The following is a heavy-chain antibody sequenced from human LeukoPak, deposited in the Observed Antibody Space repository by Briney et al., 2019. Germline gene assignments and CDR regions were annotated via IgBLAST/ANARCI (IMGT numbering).Heavy chain of an antibody. CDR3: ASLVADYYDSSGYHDY. Sequence: GGSLRLSCAASGFTFSSYEMNWVRQAPGKGLEWVSYISSSGSTIYYADSVKGRFTISRDNAKNSLYLQMNSLRAEDTAVYYCASLVADYYDSSGYHDYWGQGTLVTVSS. D-gene: IGHD3-22*01. J-gene: IGHJ4*02. CDR1: GFTFSSYE. CDR2: ISSSGSTI. V-gene: IGHV3-48*03.